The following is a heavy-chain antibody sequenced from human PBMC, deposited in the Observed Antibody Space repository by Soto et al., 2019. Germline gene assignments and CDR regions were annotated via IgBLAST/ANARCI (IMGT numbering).Heavy chain of an antibody. J-gene: IGHJ4*02. D-gene: IGHD3-9*01. V-gene: IGHV3-23*01. CDR2: ISGSGGST. CDR3: ASHYDILTGYPQKVHYYFDY. CDR1: EFTFSIYA. Sequence: RGSLPLSCASSEFTFSIYAMSWVRQAPGKGLDWVSAISGSGGSTYYADSVKGRFTISRDNSKNTLYLQMNSLRAEDTAVYYCASHYDILTGYPQKVHYYFDYWGQGTMVTVSS.